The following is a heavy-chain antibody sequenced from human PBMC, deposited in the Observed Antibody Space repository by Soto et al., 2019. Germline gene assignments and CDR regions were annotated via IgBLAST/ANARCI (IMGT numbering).Heavy chain of an antibody. CDR3: ASARGVIIMGYYYYYYIDV. Sequence: PSETLSLTCTVSGGSISSSSYYWGWIRQPPGKGLEWIGSIYYSGSTYYNPSLKSRVTISVDTSKNQFSLKLSSVTAADTAVYYCASARGVIIMGYYYYYYIDVWGKGTTVTVSS. D-gene: IGHD3-10*01. CDR1: GGSISSSSYY. J-gene: IGHJ6*03. CDR2: IYYSGST. V-gene: IGHV4-39*01.